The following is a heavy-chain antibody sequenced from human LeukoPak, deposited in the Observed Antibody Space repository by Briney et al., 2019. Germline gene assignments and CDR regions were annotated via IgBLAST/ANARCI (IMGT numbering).Heavy chain of an antibody. CDR2: ISYDGSNK. CDR3: ASAGYSSGSLDY. CDR1: GFTFSSYA. Sequence: GGSLRLSCAASGFTFSSYAMHWVRQAPGKGLEWVAVISYDGSNKYYADSVKGRFTISRDNSKNTLYLQMNSLRAEDTAVYYCASAGYSSGSLDYWGQGTLVTVSS. V-gene: IGHV3-30-3*01. J-gene: IGHJ4*02. D-gene: IGHD6-19*01.